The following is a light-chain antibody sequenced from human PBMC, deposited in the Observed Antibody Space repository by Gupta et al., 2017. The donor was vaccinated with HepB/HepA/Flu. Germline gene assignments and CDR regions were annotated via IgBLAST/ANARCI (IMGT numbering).Light chain of an antibody. J-gene: IGLJ2*01. CDR2: NVS. CDR1: ISDVGGYNY. Sequence: QSPLTPPASVSRSPGQSITISGTGTISDVGGYNYVAWYQQHPGKAPKLMIYNVSNRPSGVSNRFSGSTSANTASLTISGLQAEDEADYYCSSYTSRSTVVFGGGTKLTVL. V-gene: IGLV2-14*01. CDR3: SSYTSRSTVV.